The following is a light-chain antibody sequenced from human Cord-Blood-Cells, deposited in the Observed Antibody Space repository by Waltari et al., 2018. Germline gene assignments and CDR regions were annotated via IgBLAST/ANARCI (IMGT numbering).Light chain of an antibody. CDR1: QSLVYSDGNAY. CDR2: KVS. Sequence: DVVMTQSPLSLPVTLGQPASISCRYRQSLVYSDGNAYLNWFQQRPGQSPRRLIYKVSNRDSGVPDRFSGSGSGTDFTLKISRVEAEDVGVYYCMQGIHWPVYTFGQGTKLEIK. V-gene: IGKV2-30*01. J-gene: IGKJ2*01. CDR3: MQGIHWPVYT.